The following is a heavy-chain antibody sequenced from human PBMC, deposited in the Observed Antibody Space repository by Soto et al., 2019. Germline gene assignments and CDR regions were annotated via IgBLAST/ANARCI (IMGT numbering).Heavy chain of an antibody. D-gene: IGHD3-10*01. J-gene: IGHJ6*02. CDR3: ARSITMVRGASSLGMDV. CDR1: GFTFSSYA. CDR2: ISGSGGST. Sequence: GGSLRLSCAASGFTFSSYAMSWVRQAPGKGLEWVSAISGSGGSTYYADSVKGRFTISRDASKNTLYLQMNSLRAEDTAVYYCARSITMVRGASSLGMDVWGQGTTVTVSS. V-gene: IGHV3-23*01.